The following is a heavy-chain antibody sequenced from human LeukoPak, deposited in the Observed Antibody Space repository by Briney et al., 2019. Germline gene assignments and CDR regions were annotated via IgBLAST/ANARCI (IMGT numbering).Heavy chain of an antibody. CDR3: ARDLDSSSWYILWFDP. V-gene: IGHV3-53*05. D-gene: IGHD6-13*01. Sequence: GGSLRLSCVASGFTVSSNQITWVRQAPGKGLEWVSVIYSGGNTYAADSVRGRFTISRDNSKNTLFLQMNSLRTEDTAVYYCARDLDSSSWYILWFDPWGQGTLVTVSS. J-gene: IGHJ5*02. CDR1: GFTVSSNQ. CDR2: IYSGGNT.